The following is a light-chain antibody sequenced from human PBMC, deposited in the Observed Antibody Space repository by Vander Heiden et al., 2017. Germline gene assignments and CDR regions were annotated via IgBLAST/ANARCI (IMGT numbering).Light chain of an antibody. CDR3: QQYFTIPLT. CDR1: QTLLKSSNNKNY. CDR2: WAS. V-gene: IGKV4-1*01. J-gene: IGKJ4*01. Sequence: DIVMTQYPDSLAVSLGERASVNCKSSQTLLKSSNNKNYLAWYQHKPGQPPKLLSYWASTRQSGVPDRFSGGGSGTDYTLTISSLQAEDVAVYYCQQYFTIPLTFGGGTKVEIK.